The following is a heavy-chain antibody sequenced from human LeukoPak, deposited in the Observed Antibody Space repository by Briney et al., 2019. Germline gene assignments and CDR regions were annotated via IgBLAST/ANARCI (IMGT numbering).Heavy chain of an antibody. CDR2: IYHSGST. V-gene: IGHV4-30-4*08. Sequence: SETLSLTCTVSGGSISSGDYYWSWIRQPPGKGLEWIGYIYHSGSTYYNPSLKSRVTISVDRSKNQFSLKLSSVTAADTAVYYCARTQGGSYYDWFDPWGQGTLVTVSS. CDR3: ARTQGGSYYDWFDP. D-gene: IGHD1-26*01. J-gene: IGHJ5*02. CDR1: GGSISSGDYY.